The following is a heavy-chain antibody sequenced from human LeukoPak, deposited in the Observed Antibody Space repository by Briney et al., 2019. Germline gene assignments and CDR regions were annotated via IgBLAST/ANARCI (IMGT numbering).Heavy chain of an antibody. CDR2: INPNSGGT. V-gene: IGHV1-2*02. D-gene: IGHD2-15*01. J-gene: IGHJ3*02. CDR3: ASGREYCSGGSCYSSDDAFDI. Sequence: ASVKVSCKASGYTFTGYYMHWVRQAPGQGLEWMGWINPNSGGTNYAQKFQGRVTMTRDTSISTAYMELSRLRSDDTAVYYCASGREYCSGGSCYSSDDAFDIWGQGAMVTVSS. CDR1: GYTFTGYY.